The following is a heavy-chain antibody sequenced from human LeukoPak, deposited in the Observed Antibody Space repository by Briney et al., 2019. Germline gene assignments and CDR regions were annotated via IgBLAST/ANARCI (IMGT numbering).Heavy chain of an antibody. V-gene: IGHV4-59*01. Sequence: SETLSLTCTVSGGSISSYYWSWIRQPPGKGLEWIGYIYYSGSTNYNPSPKSRVTISVDTSKNQFSLKLSSVTAADTAVYYCARAIVATIWAHFDYWGQGTLVTVSS. D-gene: IGHD5-12*01. CDR2: IYYSGST. CDR3: ARAIVATIWAHFDY. J-gene: IGHJ4*02. CDR1: GGSISSYY.